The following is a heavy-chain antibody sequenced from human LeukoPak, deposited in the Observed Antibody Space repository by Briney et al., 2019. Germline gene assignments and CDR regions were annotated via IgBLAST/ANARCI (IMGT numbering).Heavy chain of an antibody. D-gene: IGHD6-13*01. CDR2: IYYSGST. CDR3: ARPRGRAGLDPFDI. Sequence: SPSQTLSLTCTVSGGSISSGDYYWSWIRQPPGKGLEWIGYIYYSGSTYCNPSLKTRVTISFDTSKNQFSLKLNSVTAADTAVYFCARPRGRAGLDPFDIWGQGTMVTVSS. J-gene: IGHJ3*02. CDR1: GGSISSGDYY. V-gene: IGHV4-30-4*08.